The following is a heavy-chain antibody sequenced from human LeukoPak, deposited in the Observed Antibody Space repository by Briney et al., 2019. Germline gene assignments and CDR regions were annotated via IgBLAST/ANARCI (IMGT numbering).Heavy chain of an antibody. Sequence: SETLSLTCIVSGGSISNYYWSWIRQPAGKGLEWIGRIYTSGSTNYNPPLKSRVTISVDTSKNQFSLKLSSVTAADTAVYYCARQSADAFDIWGQGTMVTVSS. J-gene: IGHJ3*02. CDR2: IYTSGST. CDR1: GGSISNYY. V-gene: IGHV4-4*07. CDR3: ARQSADAFDI.